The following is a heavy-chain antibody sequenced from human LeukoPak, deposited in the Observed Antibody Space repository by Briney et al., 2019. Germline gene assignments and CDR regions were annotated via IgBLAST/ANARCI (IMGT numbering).Heavy chain of an antibody. CDR2: ISHSGST. Sequence: SETLSLTCAVYGGSFSDYFWSWIRQPPGKGLEWIGEISHSGSTTYNPSLRSRVTISGDTSKNQFSLKLSSMTAADTAIYYCARHDYNNYVDYWGQGTLVTVSS. V-gene: IGHV4-34*01. CDR3: ARHDYNNYVDY. D-gene: IGHD5-24*01. J-gene: IGHJ4*02. CDR1: GGSFSDYF.